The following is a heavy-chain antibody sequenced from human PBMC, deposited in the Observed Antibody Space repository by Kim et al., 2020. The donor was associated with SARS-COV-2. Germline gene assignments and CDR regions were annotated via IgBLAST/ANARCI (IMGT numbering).Heavy chain of an antibody. CDR3: AKDGGSFSVAAANPTGWFEP. CDR2: ISGSGGST. D-gene: IGHD6-13*01. V-gene: IGHV3-23*01. CDR1: GFTFSSYA. Sequence: GGSLRLSCAASGFTFSSYAMSWVRQAPGKGLEWVSAISGSGGSTYYADSVKGRFTISRDNSKNTLYLQMNSLRAEDTAVYYCAKDGGSFSVAAANPTGWFEPWGQGTLVTVSS. J-gene: IGHJ5*02.